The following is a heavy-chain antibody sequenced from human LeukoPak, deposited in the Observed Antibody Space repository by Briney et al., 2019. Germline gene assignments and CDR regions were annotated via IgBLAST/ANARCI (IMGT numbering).Heavy chain of an antibody. J-gene: IGHJ4*02. Sequence: GGSLRLSCAASGFTVSSNYMSWVRQAPGKGLEWVSVIYSGGSTYYADSVKGRFTISRDNSKNTLYLQMNSLRAEDTAVYYCVGSGYYFYFDYWGQGTLVTVSS. CDR2: IYSGGST. CDR3: VGSGYYFYFDY. V-gene: IGHV3-53*01. D-gene: IGHD3-22*01. CDR1: GFTVSSNY.